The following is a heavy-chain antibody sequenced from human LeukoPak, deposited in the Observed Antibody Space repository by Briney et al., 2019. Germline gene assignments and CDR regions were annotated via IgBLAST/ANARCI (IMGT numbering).Heavy chain of an antibody. J-gene: IGHJ6*02. CDR2: INHSGST. CDR3: ARGSRYCSSISCALWPYGMDV. Sequence: SETLSLTCAVYGGSFSGYYWSWIRQPPGKGLEWIGEINHSGSTNYNPSLKSRVTISVDTSKNQFSLKLSSVTAADTAVYYCARGSRYCSSISCALWPYGMDVWGQGTTVTVSS. V-gene: IGHV4-34*01. CDR1: GGSFSGYY. D-gene: IGHD2-2*01.